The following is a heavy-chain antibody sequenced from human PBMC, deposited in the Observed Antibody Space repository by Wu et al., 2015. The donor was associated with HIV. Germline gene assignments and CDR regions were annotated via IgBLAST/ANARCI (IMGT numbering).Heavy chain of an antibody. D-gene: IGHD6-19*01. V-gene: IGHV1-2*02. CDR3: ARVTVAGVAAFDI. J-gene: IGHJ3*02. CDR2: ISPHSGGT. Sequence: QAQLVQSGAEVKKPGASVKVSCKASGYTFTAYYIHWVRQAPGQGLEWMGWISPHSGGTNFGQKFQGRVTMTRDPSITTAYMELSRLTSDDTAFYYCARVTVAGVAAFDIWGQGTMVTVSS. CDR1: GYTFTAYY.